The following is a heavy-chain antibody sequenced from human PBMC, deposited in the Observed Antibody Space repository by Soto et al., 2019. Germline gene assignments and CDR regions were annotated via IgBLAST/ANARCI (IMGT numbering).Heavy chain of an antibody. J-gene: IGHJ5*02. CDR3: ARDPSYCSSTSCHHA. D-gene: IGHD2-2*01. CDR1: GFTFSSYS. Sequence: VGSLRLSGAASGFTFSSYSMNWVSQAPGKGLEWVSSISSSSSYIYYADSVKGRFTISRDNAKNSLYLQMNSLRAEDTAVYYCARDPSYCSSTSCHHAWGQGTLVTVSS. V-gene: IGHV3-21*01. CDR2: ISSSSSYI.